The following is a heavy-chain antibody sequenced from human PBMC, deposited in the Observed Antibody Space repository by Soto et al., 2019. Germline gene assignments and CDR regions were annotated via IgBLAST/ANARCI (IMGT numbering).Heavy chain of an antibody. CDR1: GFTFSSYG. CDR2: ISYDGSNK. CDR3: AQAPENLLAAGYFDL. Sequence: QVQLVESGGGVVQPGRSLRLSCAASGFTFSSYGMHWVRQAPGKGLEWVAVISYDGSNKYYADSVKGRFTISSDNSKNPLYLQMNSLTAEDTAVYYCAQAPENLLAAGYFDLLGRGTLVTLSS. D-gene: IGHD6-25*01. V-gene: IGHV3-30*18. J-gene: IGHJ2*01.